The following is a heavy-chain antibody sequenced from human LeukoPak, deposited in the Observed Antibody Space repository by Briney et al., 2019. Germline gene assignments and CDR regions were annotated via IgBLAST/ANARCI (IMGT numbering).Heavy chain of an antibody. V-gene: IGHV3-15*01. J-gene: IGHJ4*02. CDR2: IYRSSNGETT. CDR1: GITFSNAW. D-gene: IGHD6-13*01. CDR3: ASQGGSSPDY. Sequence: GGSLRLSCAASGITFSNAWMTWVRQAPGKGLEWVGRIYRSSNGETTDYGAPVKGRFTMSRDDSKNTLYLQMNSLKPEDTAVYYCASQGGSSPDYWGQGTLVTVSS.